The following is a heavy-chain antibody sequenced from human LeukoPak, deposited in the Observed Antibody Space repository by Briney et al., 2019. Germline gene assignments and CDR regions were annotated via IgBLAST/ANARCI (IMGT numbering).Heavy chain of an antibody. CDR3: AKVGEEGATTFDY. J-gene: IGHJ4*02. CDR2: ISYDGSNK. V-gene: IGHV3-30*18. CDR1: GFTFSSYW. Sequence: GGSLRLPCAASGFTFSSYWMSWVRQAPGKGLEWVAVISYDGSNKYYADSVKGRFTISRDNSKNTLYLQMNSLRAEDTAVYYCAKVGEEGATTFDYWGQGTLVTVSS. D-gene: IGHD1-26*01.